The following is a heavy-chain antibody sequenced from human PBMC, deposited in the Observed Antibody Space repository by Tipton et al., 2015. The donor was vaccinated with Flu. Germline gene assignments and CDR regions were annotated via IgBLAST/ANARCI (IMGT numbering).Heavy chain of an antibody. V-gene: IGHV3-7*01. CDR1: GFTFSSYS. Sequence: SLRLSCAASGFTFSSYSMNWVRQAPGKGLEWVANIKQDGSEKYYVDSVKGRFTISRDNAKNSMYLQMNSLRAEDTAVYYCARLRDNYWGQGTLVTVSS. CDR3: ARLRDNY. D-gene: IGHD5-24*01. CDR2: IKQDGSEK. J-gene: IGHJ4*02.